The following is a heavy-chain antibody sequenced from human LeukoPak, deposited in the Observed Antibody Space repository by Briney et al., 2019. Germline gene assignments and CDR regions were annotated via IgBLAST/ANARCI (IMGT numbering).Heavy chain of an antibody. Sequence: ASVKVSCKASGYTFTGYYIHWVRQAPGQGLEWMGWINPNSGDTNYAQNFQGRVTMTRDTSISTAYMDLSRLKFEDTALYYCARVVGKTDWGQGTLVTVSS. CDR3: ARVVGKTD. CDR2: INPNSGDT. V-gene: IGHV1-2*02. J-gene: IGHJ4*02. D-gene: IGHD1-26*01. CDR1: GYTFTGYY.